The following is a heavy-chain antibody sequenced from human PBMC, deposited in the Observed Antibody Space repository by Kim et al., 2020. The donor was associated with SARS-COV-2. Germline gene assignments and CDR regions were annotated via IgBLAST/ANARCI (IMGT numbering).Heavy chain of an antibody. Sequence: GGSLRLSCAASGFTVSSSYMSWVRQAPGKGLELVSVIYSGGSTYYADSVKGRFTISRHNSKNKLYLQMNSLRAEDTAVYYCASNLRIPYYYYGMDVWGQGTTVTVSS. D-gene: IGHD2-15*01. CDR2: IYSGGST. V-gene: IGHV3-53*04. CDR3: ASNLRIPYYYYGMDV. J-gene: IGHJ6*02. CDR1: GFTVSSSY.